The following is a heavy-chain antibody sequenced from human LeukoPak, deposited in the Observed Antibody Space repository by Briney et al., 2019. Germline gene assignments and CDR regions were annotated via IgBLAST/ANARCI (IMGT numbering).Heavy chain of an antibody. J-gene: IGHJ6*03. CDR2: IYHSGST. D-gene: IGHD1-26*01. CDR3: ARVGVKGAITYYYYMDV. V-gene: IGHV4-39*07. Sequence: SETLSLTCTVSGGSISSSSYYWGWIRQPPGKGLEWIGTIYHSGSTYYNPSLKSRVTISVDTSKNQFSLKLSSVTAADTAVYYCARVGVKGAITYYYYMDVWGKGTTVIVSS. CDR1: GGSISSSSYY.